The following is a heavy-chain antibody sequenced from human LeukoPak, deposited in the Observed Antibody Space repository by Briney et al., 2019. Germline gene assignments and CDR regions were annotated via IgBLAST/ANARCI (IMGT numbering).Heavy chain of an antibody. J-gene: IGHJ4*02. D-gene: IGHD6-13*01. CDR3: ARVGHIVAAGTYDY. V-gene: IGHV4-59*12. CDR1: GDSISSYY. Sequence: PSETLSLTCTVSGDSISSYYWSWIRQPPGKGLEWIGNIFYGGSPNYNPSLKSRVTTSFDTSKNQFSLKLSFVTAADTAVYYCARVGHIVAAGTYDYWGQGTLVTVSS. CDR2: IFYGGSP.